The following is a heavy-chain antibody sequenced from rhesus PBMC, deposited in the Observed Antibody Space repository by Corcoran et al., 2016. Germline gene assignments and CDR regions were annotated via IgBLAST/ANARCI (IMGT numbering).Heavy chain of an antibody. CDR2: ISGSSGST. CDR3: ARHSGYSIDY. Sequence: QVQLQESGPGLVKPSETLSLTCAVSGGSVSSSNWWRWLRQPPGKGLEWIGDISGSSGSTYYNPSLKSRVTISTDTSKNQFSLKLSSVTAADTAVYYCARHSGYSIDYWGQGVLVTVSS. V-gene: IGHV4-65*01. D-gene: IGHD5-24*01. CDR1: GGSVSSSNW. J-gene: IGHJ4*01.